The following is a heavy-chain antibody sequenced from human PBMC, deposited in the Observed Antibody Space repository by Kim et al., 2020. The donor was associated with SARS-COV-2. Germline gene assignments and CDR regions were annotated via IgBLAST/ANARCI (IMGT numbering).Heavy chain of an antibody. V-gene: IGHV3-30-3*01. Sequence: GGSLRLSCAASGFTFSSYAMHWVRQAPGKGLEWVAVISYDGSNKYYADSVKGRFTISRDNSKNTLYLQMNSLRAEDTAVYYCARVRRGLLNTVDYWGQGTLVTVSS. CDR1: GFTFSSYA. CDR3: ARVRRGLLNTVDY. CDR2: ISYDGSNK. D-gene: IGHD2-15*01. J-gene: IGHJ4*02.